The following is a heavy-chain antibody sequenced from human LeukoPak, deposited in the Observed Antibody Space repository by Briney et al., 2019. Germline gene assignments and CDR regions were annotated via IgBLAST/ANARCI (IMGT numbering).Heavy chain of an antibody. CDR2: IYYSGST. J-gene: IGHJ5*02. Sequence: SETLSLTCTVSGGSISSYYWSWIRQPPGKGLEWIGYIYYSGSTNYNPSLKSRVTISVDTSKNQFPLKLSSVTAADTAVYYCARVSYDFWSGPEYNWFDPWGQGTLVTVSS. V-gene: IGHV4-59*01. CDR3: ARVSYDFWSGPEYNWFDP. D-gene: IGHD3-3*01. CDR1: GGSISSYY.